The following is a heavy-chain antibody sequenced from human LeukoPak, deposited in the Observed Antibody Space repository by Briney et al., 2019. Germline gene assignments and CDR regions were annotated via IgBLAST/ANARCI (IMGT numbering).Heavy chain of an antibody. D-gene: IGHD2-21*01. CDR2: VYSGGST. Sequence: QSGGSLRLSCAASGFAVSSNYMSWVRQAPGKGLEWVSVVYSGGSTHYADSVRGRFSISRDNSKNTFYLQMDSLRAEDTAVYYCARVRRGYSFDGDGYQYYFNSWGQGTLITVSS. J-gene: IGHJ4*02. V-gene: IGHV3-66*01. CDR3: ARVRRGYSFDGDGYQYYFNS. CDR1: GFAVSSNY.